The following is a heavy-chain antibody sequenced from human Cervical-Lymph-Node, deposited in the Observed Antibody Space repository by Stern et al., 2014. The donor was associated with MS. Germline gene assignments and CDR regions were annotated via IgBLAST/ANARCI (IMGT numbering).Heavy chain of an antibody. V-gene: IGHV5-51*03. D-gene: IGHD3-16*01. CDR3: ARRRGDWYFDL. CDR1: GYSFTNYW. Sequence: EVQLVESGAEVKKPGESLKISCKGSGYSFTNYWIVWVRQVPGKGLEWMWVIYPGDSDTEYSPSFQGHVTISADKSISTAYLQWSSLKASDTAMYYCARRRGDWYFDLWGRGTLVTVSS. CDR2: IYPGDSDT. J-gene: IGHJ2*01.